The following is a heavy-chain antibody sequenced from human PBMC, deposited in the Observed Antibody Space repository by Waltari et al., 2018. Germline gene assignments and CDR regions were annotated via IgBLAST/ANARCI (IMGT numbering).Heavy chain of an antibody. D-gene: IGHD1-20*01. CDR1: GVPFQYFP. V-gene: IGHV3-23*01. CDR2: ITVADDT. Sequence: VQLLSSGGGLVQAGVPLRFSCHSPGVPFQYFPINWVRLAPGTGLEWVSAITVADDTYYADSLRGRFTISRDSSKDTVHLQINGLRVEDTAVYYCATPFYNWDDPLHSWGQGTQVTVSS. CDR3: ATPFYNWDDPLHS. J-gene: IGHJ4*02.